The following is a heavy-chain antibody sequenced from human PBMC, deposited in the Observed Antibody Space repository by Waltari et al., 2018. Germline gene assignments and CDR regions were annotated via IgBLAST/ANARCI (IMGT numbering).Heavy chain of an antibody. CDR1: GDSLFTTSVA. Sequence: QVQLQQSGPGLVKPSQTLSLTCAVSGDSLFTTSVAWNWIRQSPSRGLEWLGRTYYSAQWRNDYALSVKGRITVNPDTSKNHFSLQLDSVTPDDTAVYYCARGKFTAFDIWGQGTMVTVSS. V-gene: IGHV6-1*01. CDR3: ARGKFTAFDI. J-gene: IGHJ3*02. CDR2: TYYSAQWRN.